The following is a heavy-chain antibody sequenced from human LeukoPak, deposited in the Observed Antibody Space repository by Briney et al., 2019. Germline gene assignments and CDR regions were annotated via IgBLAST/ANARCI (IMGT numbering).Heavy chain of an antibody. J-gene: IGHJ4*02. CDR2: ISSYTGNT. D-gene: IGHD3-22*01. CDR1: GYTFTNYG. CDR3: ARSYDSSGYYYAGFDY. V-gene: IGHV1-18*01. Sequence: GASVKVSCKASGYTFTNYGLSWVRQAPGQGLEWMGWISSYTGNTNYAQKLQGRVTMTTDTSTSTAYMELRSLRSDDTAVYYCARSYDSSGYYYAGFDYWGQGTLVTVSS.